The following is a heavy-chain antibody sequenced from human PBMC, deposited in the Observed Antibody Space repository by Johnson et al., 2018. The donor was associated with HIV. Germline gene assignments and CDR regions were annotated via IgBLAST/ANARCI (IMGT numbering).Heavy chain of an antibody. Sequence: VQLVESGGGVVQPGRSLRLSCAASGFTFSSYAMHWVRQAPGKGLEWVAVISYDGSNKYYADSVTGRFTISRDNSKNTLYLQMNSLKTEDTAVYYCTTDKRVLHLEAFDIWGQGTMVTVSS. D-gene: IGHD3-16*01. CDR3: TTDKRVLHLEAFDI. V-gene: IGHV3-30*04. CDR1: GFTFSSYA. CDR2: ISYDGSNK. J-gene: IGHJ3*02.